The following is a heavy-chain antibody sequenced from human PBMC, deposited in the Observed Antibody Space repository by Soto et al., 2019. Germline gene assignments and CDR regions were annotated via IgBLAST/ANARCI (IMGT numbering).Heavy chain of an antibody. J-gene: IGHJ4*02. V-gene: IGHV4-31*03. CDR3: TKDTSGTKDTSGTYYTSDF. D-gene: IGHD1-26*01. Sequence: SETLSLTCTVSGASITSGGYYWSWIRQHPGKGLEWIGYIYYSGSTYYNPSLQSRVTISVDTSKNQFSLKLSSVTAADTAIYFCTKDTSGTKDTSGTYYTSDFWGQGTLVTVSS. CDR1: GASITSGGYY. CDR2: IYYSGST.